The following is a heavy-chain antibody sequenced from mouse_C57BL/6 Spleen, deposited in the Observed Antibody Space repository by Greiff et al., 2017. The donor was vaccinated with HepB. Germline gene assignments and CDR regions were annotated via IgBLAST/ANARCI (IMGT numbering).Heavy chain of an antibody. CDR1: GYTFTDYN. V-gene: IGHV1-18*01. CDR2: INPNNGGT. J-gene: IGHJ3*01. D-gene: IGHD2-10*02. Sequence: EVKLMESGPELVKPGASVKIPCKASGYTFTDYNMDWVKQSHGKSLEWIGDINPNNGGTIYNQKFKGKATLTVDKSSSTAYMELRSLTSEDTAVYYCARSSSSWFAYWGQGTLVTVSA. CDR3: ARSSSSWFAY.